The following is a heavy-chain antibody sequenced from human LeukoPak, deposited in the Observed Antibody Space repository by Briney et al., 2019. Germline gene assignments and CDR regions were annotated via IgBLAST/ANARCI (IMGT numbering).Heavy chain of an antibody. J-gene: IGHJ4*02. CDR2: IYSGGST. Sequence: GSLRLSCAASGFTVSSNYMSWVRQAPGKGLEWVSVIYSGGSTYYADSVKGRFTISRDNSKNTLYLQMNSLRAEDTAVYYCARAGIAAADPVDYWGQGTLVTVSS. V-gene: IGHV3-66*01. D-gene: IGHD6-13*01. CDR3: ARAGIAAADPVDY. CDR1: GFTVSSNY.